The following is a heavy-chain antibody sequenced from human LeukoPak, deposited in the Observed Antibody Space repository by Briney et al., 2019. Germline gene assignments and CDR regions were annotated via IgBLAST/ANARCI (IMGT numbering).Heavy chain of an antibody. D-gene: IGHD2-15*01. CDR2: IYHSGST. CDR3: ASPGWDMGDY. Sequence: MPSETLSLTCTVSGYSISSGYYWGWIRQPPGKGLEWIGSIYHSGSTYYNPSLKSRVTISVDTSKNQFSLKLSSVIAADTAVYYCASPGWDMGDYWGQGTLVTVSS. V-gene: IGHV4-38-2*02. CDR1: GYSISSGYY. J-gene: IGHJ4*02.